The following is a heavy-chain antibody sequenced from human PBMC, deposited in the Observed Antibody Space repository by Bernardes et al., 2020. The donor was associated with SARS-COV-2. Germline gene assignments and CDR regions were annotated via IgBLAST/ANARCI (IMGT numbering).Heavy chain of an antibody. V-gene: IGHV3-11*06. CDR3: ARVLPITIFGVTEPCGFDY. Sequence: VGSLRLSCAVSGLTIGDSYMSWIHQAPGRGLAWVSYITTSTYTNYADSVRGRFTVSRDNAKNSLNLQMNSLRADDTAVYYCARVLPITIFGVTEPCGFDYWGQGTLVTVSA. CDR1: GLTIGDSY. CDR2: ITTSTYT. J-gene: IGHJ4*02. D-gene: IGHD3-3*01.